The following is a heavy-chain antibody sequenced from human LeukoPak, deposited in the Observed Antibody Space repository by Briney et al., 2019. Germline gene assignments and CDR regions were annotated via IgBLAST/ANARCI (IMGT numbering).Heavy chain of an antibody. D-gene: IGHD3-22*01. V-gene: IGHV3-64*04. Sequence: PGGSLRLSCSAAGFTFKSYPMHWVRQAPGKGLEFVSAISSNGGSTYYADSVKGRLTISRDNSKNTLYLQMNSLRAEDTAVYYCAKDFQDYYDSSGPDYWGQGTLVTVSS. J-gene: IGHJ4*02. CDR1: GFTFKSYP. CDR2: ISSNGGST. CDR3: AKDFQDYYDSSGPDY.